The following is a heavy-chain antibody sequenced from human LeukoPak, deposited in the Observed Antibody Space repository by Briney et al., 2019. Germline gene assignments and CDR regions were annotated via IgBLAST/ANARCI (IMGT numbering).Heavy chain of an antibody. Sequence: SETLSLTCTVSGGSISTSNYYWGWIRQPPGKGLEWIGNIFYSGSTYYSPSLRSRVTISLDTSRNQFSLKLNSVTAADTAVYYCARNGNGDYWGQGTLVTVSS. J-gene: IGHJ4*02. V-gene: IGHV4-39*07. CDR1: GGSISTSNYY. CDR3: ARNGNGDY. CDR2: IFYSGST. D-gene: IGHD1-1*01.